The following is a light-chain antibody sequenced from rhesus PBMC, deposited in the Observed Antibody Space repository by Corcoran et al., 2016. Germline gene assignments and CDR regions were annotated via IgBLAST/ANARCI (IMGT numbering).Light chain of an antibody. CDR3: QQQYSYPRT. J-gene: IGKJ1*01. Sequence: DIQMTQSPSSLSASVGDTVTITRRASQGISNYLAWYQQKPGKAPKPLIYYASNLESGVPSRFSGDGSGTDCTLTINSLQPEDFAIYYCQQQYSYPRTFGQGTKVDIK. CDR1: QGISNY. V-gene: IGKV1S14*01. CDR2: YAS.